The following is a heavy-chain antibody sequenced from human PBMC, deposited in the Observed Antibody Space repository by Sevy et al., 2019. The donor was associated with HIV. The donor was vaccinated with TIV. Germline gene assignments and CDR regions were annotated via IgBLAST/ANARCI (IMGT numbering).Heavy chain of an antibody. CDR3: ARLPTALQSFNYLLSTYFDS. V-gene: IGHV3-7*01. CDR1: GFDFNKHW. D-gene: IGHD3-9*01. CDR2: IKQDGSET. J-gene: IGHJ4*02. Sequence: GSLRLSCAASGFDFNKHWMSWVRQAPEKGLEWVANIKQDGSETYYVDSLKGRFTISRDNAKNSLSLQINNLRAEDTAVYYCARLPTALQSFNYLLSTYFDSWGQGTLVTVSS.